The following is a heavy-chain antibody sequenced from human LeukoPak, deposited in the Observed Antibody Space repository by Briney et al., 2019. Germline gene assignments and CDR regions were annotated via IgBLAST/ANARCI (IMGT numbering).Heavy chain of an antibody. V-gene: IGHV4-30-4*01. CDR3: ARGDYVGNWFDP. CDR1: GGSISSGDYY. J-gene: IGHJ5*02. Sequence: PSETLSLTCTVSGGSISSGDYYWSWIRQPPAKGLEWIGYIYYSGSTYYNPSLKSRVTISVDTSKNQLSLKLSSVTAADTAVYYCARGDYVGNWFDPWGQGTLVTVSS. D-gene: IGHD4-17*01. CDR2: IYYSGST.